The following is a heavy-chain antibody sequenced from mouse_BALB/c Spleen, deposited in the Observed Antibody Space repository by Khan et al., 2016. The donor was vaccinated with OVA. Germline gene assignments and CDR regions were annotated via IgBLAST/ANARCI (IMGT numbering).Heavy chain of an antibody. CDR3: AGPPCFSCTLAY. Sequence: QIQLVQSGPELKKPGETVKISCKASGYTFTSYGMNWVKQSPGKALRWMGWINTYTGEPTYTDDFKGRFAFSLETSASTAYLQINNLKNEDTATYFCAGPPCFSCTLAYRGQGTSVTVSS. CDR2: INTYTGEP. CDR1: GYTFTSYG. J-gene: IGHJ4*01. V-gene: IGHV9-3-1*01.